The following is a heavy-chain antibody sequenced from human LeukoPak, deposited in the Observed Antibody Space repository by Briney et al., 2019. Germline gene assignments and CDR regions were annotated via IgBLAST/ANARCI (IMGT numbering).Heavy chain of an antibody. Sequence: PGGSLRLSCAASGFTFSSYGMHWVRQAPGKGLEWVAFIRYDGSNKYYADSVKGRFTISRDNSKNTLYLQMNSLRAEDTAVYYCAKDTKRGYSYGTPRGPLDYWGQGTLVTVPS. V-gene: IGHV3-30*02. CDR1: GFTFSSYG. CDR3: AKDTKRGYSYGTPRGPLDY. CDR2: IRYDGSNK. D-gene: IGHD5-18*01. J-gene: IGHJ4*02.